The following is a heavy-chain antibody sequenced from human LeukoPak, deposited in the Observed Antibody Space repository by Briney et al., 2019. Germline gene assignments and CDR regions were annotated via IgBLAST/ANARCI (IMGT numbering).Heavy chain of an antibody. CDR1: GFTFSSYS. CDR2: ISSSSSYI. D-gene: IGHD6-13*01. J-gene: IGHJ4*02. V-gene: IGHV3-21*01. Sequence: NAGGSLRLSCAASGFTFSSYSMNWVRQAPGKGLEWVSSISSSSSYIYYADSVKGRFTISRDNAKNSLYLQMNSLRVEDTAVYYCASIVAAATIPQWGQGTLVTVSS. CDR3: ASIVAAATIPQ.